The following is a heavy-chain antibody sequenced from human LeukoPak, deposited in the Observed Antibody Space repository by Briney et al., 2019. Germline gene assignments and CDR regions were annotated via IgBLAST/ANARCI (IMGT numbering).Heavy chain of an antibody. D-gene: IGHD3-10*01. CDR3: AKRYSDGGFDP. CDR1: GLTFSNSA. CDR2: ISGETNNT. Sequence: GGSLRLSCVASGLTFSNSAMTWVRQGPGKGLEWVSSISGETNNTYYSDSVKGRFTISRDNSKNTVFLQMNDLTIEDTAIYYCAKRYSDGGFDPWGQGTLVTVSS. J-gene: IGHJ5*02. V-gene: IGHV3-23*01.